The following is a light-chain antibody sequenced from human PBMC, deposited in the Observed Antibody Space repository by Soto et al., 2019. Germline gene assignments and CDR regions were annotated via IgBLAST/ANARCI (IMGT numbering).Light chain of an antibody. CDR1: QNIENH. CDR3: QQYADWWA. V-gene: IGKV3-15*01. J-gene: IGKJ1*01. Sequence: EIVMTQSPATLSVSPGERATLSCRASQNIENHLAWYQQTPGQAPRLLIHGVSTSATGITTRFSGSGSGTEFTLTISSPQSEDFAVYYCQQYADWWAVGQGTKGEIK. CDR2: GVS.